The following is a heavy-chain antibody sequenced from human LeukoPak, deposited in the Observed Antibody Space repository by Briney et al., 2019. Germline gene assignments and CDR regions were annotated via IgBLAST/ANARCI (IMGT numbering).Heavy chain of an antibody. CDR3: ARGQWEVRGIIITQLDY. CDR2: SKHSGGT. J-gene: IGHJ4*02. Sequence: SETLSLTCAVYGGSFSGYYWSWIRQPPGKGLEWIGESKHSGGTNYNPSLKSRVTISVDTSKKQFSLTLASVTAADTAVYYCARGQWEVRGIIITQLDYWGQGSLVTVSS. D-gene: IGHD3-10*01. V-gene: IGHV4-34*01. CDR1: GGSFSGYY.